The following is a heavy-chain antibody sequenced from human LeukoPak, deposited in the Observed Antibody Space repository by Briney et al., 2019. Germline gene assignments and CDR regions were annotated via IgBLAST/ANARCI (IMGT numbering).Heavy chain of an antibody. J-gene: IGHJ4*02. CDR3: ARARGDVPGY. V-gene: IGHV4-30-2*01. Sequence: SETLSLTCTVSGGSISSGGYYWSWIRQPPGKGLEWIGYIYHSGSTNYNPSLKSRVTISVDTSKNQFSLKLSSVTAADTAVYYCARARGDVPGYWGQGTLVTVSS. CDR2: IYHSGST. D-gene: IGHD3-10*01. CDR1: GGSISSGGYY.